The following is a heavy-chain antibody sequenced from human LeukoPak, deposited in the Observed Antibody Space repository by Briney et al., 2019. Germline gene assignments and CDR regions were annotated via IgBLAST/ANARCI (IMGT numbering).Heavy chain of an antibody. Sequence: GGSLRLSCAASGFTFSGYAMHWVRQAPGKGLEWVAVISYDGSNKYYADSVKGRFTISRDNSKNTLYLQMNSLRAEDTAVYYCARDLFRGSGSYSAYWGQGTLVTVSS. CDR3: ARDLFRGSGSYSAY. J-gene: IGHJ4*02. V-gene: IGHV3-30-3*01. D-gene: IGHD1-26*01. CDR1: GFTFSGYA. CDR2: ISYDGSNK.